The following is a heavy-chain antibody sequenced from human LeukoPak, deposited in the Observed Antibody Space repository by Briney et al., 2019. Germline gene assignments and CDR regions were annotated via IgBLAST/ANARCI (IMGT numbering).Heavy chain of an antibody. CDR2: ISGSGGST. V-gene: IGHV3-23*01. D-gene: IGHD3-22*01. Sequence: PGGSLRLSCAASGSTFSSYAMRWVRQAPGKGLEWVSAISGSGGSTYYADSMKGRFTISRDNSKNTLYLQMNSLRAEDTAVYYCAKDRGDSSGYYFWVVPLYYFDYWGQGTLVTVSS. J-gene: IGHJ4*02. CDR1: GSTFSSYA. CDR3: AKDRGDSSGYYFWVVPLYYFDY.